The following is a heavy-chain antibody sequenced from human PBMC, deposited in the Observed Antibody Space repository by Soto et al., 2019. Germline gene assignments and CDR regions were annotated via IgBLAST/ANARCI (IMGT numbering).Heavy chain of an antibody. CDR1: GGTSSSYA. Sequence: SVKFSCKASGGTSSSYAISWVRQAPGQGLEWMGGIIPIFGTANYAQKFQGRVTITADKSTSTAYMELSSLRSEDTAVYYCAREIVDYYDSSGNFDYWGQGTLVTVSS. D-gene: IGHD3-22*01. V-gene: IGHV1-69*06. J-gene: IGHJ4*02. CDR2: IIPIFGTA. CDR3: AREIVDYYDSSGNFDY.